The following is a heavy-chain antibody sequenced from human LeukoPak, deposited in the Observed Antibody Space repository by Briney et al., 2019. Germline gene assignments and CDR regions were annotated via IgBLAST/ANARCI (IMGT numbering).Heavy chain of an antibody. CDR2: IYSSGNT. CDR1: GASLSNYY. V-gene: IGHV4-4*07. J-gene: IGHJ4*02. Sequence: SETLSLTCTVSGASLSNYYWTWIRQPAGEGLEWIGRIYSSGNTNYNPSLKSRVTMSLDTSKNQFSLRLSSGTAADTAVYYCARARGGGGSYGHFDYWGEGTLVTVSS. CDR3: ARARGGGGSYGHFDY. D-gene: IGHD2-21*02.